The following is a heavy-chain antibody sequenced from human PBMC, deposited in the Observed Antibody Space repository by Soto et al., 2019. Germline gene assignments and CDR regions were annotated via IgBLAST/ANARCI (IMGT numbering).Heavy chain of an antibody. CDR1: GFTFTSSA. CDR3: AAVGASESYYFDY. V-gene: IGHV1-58*01. D-gene: IGHD1-26*01. J-gene: IGHJ4*02. CDR2: IVVGSGNT. Sequence: SVKVSCKASGFTFTSSAVQWVRQARGQRLEWIGWIVVGSGNTNYAQKFQERVTITRDMSTSTAYMELSSLRSEDTAVYYCAAVGASESYYFDYWGQGTLVTVSS.